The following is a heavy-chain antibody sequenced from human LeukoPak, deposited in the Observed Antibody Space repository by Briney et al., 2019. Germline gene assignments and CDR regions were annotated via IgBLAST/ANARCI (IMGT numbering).Heavy chain of an antibody. V-gene: IGHV3-64D*06. CDR3: VKESTISRLFDY. CDR2: ISTHGDST. Sequence: GGSQSFCSSASGFTFSSYAMHWVRQAPGKGLEYVSAISTHGDSTYYADSVKGRFTISRDNSKNTLYLQMSSLRVEDMAVYYCVKESTISRLFDYWGQGRLVIVSS. D-gene: IGHD6-25*01. CDR1: GFTFSSYA. J-gene: IGHJ4*01.